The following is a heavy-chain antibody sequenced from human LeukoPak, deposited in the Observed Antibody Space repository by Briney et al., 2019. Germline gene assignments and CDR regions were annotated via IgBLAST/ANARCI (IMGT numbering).Heavy chain of an antibody. V-gene: IGHV4-31*03. CDR3: ARGQELRYFDWLFDNWFDP. Sequence: SQTLSLTCTVSGGSNSSGGYYWSWIRQHPGKGLEWIGYIYYSGSTNYNPSLKSRVTISVDTSKNQFSLKLSSVTAADTAVYYCARGQELRYFDWLFDNWFDPWGQGTLVTVSS. CDR2: IYYSGST. D-gene: IGHD3-9*01. CDR1: GGSNSSGGYY. J-gene: IGHJ5*02.